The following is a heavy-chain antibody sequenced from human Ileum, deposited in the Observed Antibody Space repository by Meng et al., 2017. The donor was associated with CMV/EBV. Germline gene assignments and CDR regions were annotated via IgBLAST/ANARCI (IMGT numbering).Heavy chain of an antibody. CDR2: VYYSGTT. CDR3: ARNVGFYSSQIAY. CDR1: GGSTTSSTYY. J-gene: IGHJ4*02. D-gene: IGHD3-3*01. V-gene: IGHV4-39*07. Sequence: LQLQEPGPGLVNPSETLPLTCTASGGSTTSSTYYWGWIRQPPGKGLEWIGSVYYSGTTYYNPSLKSRVNMSIDTSKNRFSLKLSSATAADTAVYYCARNVGFYSSQIAYWGQGALVTVSS.